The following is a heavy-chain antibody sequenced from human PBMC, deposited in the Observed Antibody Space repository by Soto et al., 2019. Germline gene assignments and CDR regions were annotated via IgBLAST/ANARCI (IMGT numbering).Heavy chain of an antibody. V-gene: IGHV2-5*01. CDR3: AHLHNWNYITPFDY. D-gene: IGHD1-7*01. CDR2: IYWNDDG. CDR1: GFSLNTAGMG. J-gene: IGHJ4*02. Sequence: QITLKESGPTLVKPTQTLTLTCSFSGFSLNTAGMGVGWIRQPPGKALEWLALIYWNDDGRYNPSLKSRLTISHDSSKNQVVLTMTNMAPVDTATYSCAHLHNWNYITPFDYWGRGILVSVSS.